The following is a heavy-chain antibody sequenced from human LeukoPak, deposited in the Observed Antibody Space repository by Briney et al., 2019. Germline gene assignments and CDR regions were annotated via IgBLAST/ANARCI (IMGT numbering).Heavy chain of an antibody. J-gene: IGHJ4*02. D-gene: IGHD5-24*01. V-gene: IGHV1-46*01. CDR3: AREIGPIQLHLWGSAFHY. CDR1: GYTFTSYY. CDR2: INPSGGST. Sequence: ASVKVSCKASGYTFTSYYMHWVRQAPGQGLEWMGIINPSGGSTSYAQKFQGRVTMTRDTSTSTVYMELSRLRSEDTAVYYCAREIGPIQLHLWGSAFHYWGQGTLVTVSS.